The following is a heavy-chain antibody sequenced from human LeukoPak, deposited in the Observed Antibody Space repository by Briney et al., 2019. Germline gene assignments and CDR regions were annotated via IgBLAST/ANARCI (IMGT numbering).Heavy chain of an antibody. CDR1: GGSISSYY. CDR3: ARGDSSSWGPFDY. J-gene: IGHJ4*02. CDR2: IYTSGST. Sequence: SETLSLTCTVSGGSISSYYWSWLRQPAGKGLEWIGRIYTSGSTDYIPSLKSRITMSIDTSKNHFSLKLSSVTAADTGVYFCARGDSSSWGPFDYWGQGTLVTVSS. V-gene: IGHV4-4*07. D-gene: IGHD6-6*01.